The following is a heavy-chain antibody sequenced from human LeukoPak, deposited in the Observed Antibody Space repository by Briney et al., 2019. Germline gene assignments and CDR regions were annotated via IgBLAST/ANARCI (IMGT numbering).Heavy chain of an antibody. V-gene: IGHV3-48*03. D-gene: IGHD3-10*01. CDR3: ATSGVNDY. Sequence: SVKGRFTISRDNAKNSLYLQMNSLRAEDTAAYYCATSGVNDYWGQGTLVTVSS. J-gene: IGHJ4*02.